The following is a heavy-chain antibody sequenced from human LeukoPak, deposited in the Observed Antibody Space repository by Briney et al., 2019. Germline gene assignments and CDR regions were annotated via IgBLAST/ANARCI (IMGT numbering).Heavy chain of an antibody. V-gene: IGHV3-7*01. D-gene: IGHD2-15*01. Sequence: GGSLRLSCAASGFTFSNYWMTWVRQAPGKGLEWVANIKPDGSVGYYVDSVRGRFIISRDNAGNSLYLQMNSLRVEDTAVYYCTHSLVVAALDHWGRATLLIVSS. CDR3: THSLVVAALDH. CDR1: GFTFSNYW. CDR2: IKPDGSVG. J-gene: IGHJ4*02.